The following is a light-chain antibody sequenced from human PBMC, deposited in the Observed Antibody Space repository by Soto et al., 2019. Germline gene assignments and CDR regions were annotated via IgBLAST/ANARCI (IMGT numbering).Light chain of an antibody. J-gene: IGKJ1*01. CDR2: ESS. CDR1: QNVANY. Sequence: EIVLTQSPATLSLSPGERATLSCRASQNVANYLDWYQQKPGQAPRLLIYESSNRATGIPDRFSGSGSGTDFTLTISRLEPEDFAVYFCQYYDSFRTFGQGTKVDIK. CDR3: QYYDSFRT. V-gene: IGKV3-11*01.